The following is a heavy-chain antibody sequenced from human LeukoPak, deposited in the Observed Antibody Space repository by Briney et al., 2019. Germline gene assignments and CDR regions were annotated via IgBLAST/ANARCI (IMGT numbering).Heavy chain of an antibody. Sequence: SETLSLTCTVSGGSISSSSYYWGWIRQPPGKGLEWIGSIYYSGSTYYNPSLKSRVTISVDTSKNQFSLKLSSVTAADTAVYYCARAHRDGYNLFDYWGQGTLVTVSS. CDR3: ARAHRDGYNLFDY. V-gene: IGHV4-39*07. D-gene: IGHD5-24*01. CDR2: IYYSGST. J-gene: IGHJ4*02. CDR1: GGSISSSSYY.